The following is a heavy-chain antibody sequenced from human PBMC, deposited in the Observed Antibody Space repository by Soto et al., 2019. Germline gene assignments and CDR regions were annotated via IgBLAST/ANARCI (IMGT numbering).Heavy chain of an antibody. V-gene: IGHV1-18*01. D-gene: IGHD3-10*01. CDR2: ISAYNGNT. CDR3: ATYPTLLWFGEDDPGVDAFDI. CDR1: GYTFTSYG. J-gene: IGHJ3*02. Sequence: ASVKVSFKASGYTFTSYGISWVRQAPGQGLEWMGWISAYNGNTNYAQKLQGRVTMTTDTSTSTAYMELRSLRSDDTAVYYCATYPTLLWFGEDDPGVDAFDIWGQGTMVAVSS.